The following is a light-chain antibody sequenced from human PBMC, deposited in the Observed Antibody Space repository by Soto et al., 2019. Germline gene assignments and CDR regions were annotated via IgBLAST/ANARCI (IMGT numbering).Light chain of an antibody. CDR3: QQYGSSL. Sequence: EIVLTQAPGTPSLSPGERATISCRASQSVSSSYLAWYQQKPGQAPRLLIYGASSRATGIPDRFSGSGSGTDFTLTISRLEPEDFAVYYCQQYGSSLFGQGTRLEIK. V-gene: IGKV3-20*01. CDR1: QSVSSSY. CDR2: GAS. J-gene: IGKJ5*01.